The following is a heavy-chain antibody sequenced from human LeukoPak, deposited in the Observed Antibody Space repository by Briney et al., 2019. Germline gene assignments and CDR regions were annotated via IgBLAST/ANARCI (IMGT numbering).Heavy chain of an antibody. CDR1: GFTFNSYA. CDR2: ISYDELNK. CDR3: AKDRSMTTVTPFDN. Sequence: GGSLRLSCAASGFTFNSYAMHWVRQAPGKGLESVAAISYDELNKYHADSVKGRFTIPRDNSNTTLYLQMNSLRHDDTAVYYCAKDRSMTTVTPFDNWGQGTLVAVSS. D-gene: IGHD4-17*01. V-gene: IGHV3-30-3*01. J-gene: IGHJ4*02.